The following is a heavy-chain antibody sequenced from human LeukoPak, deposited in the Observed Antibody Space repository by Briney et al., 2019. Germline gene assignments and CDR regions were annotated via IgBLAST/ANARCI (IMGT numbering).Heavy chain of an antibody. CDR2: IKEDGSER. CDR1: GFMFNDYW. CDR3: TRQPNHFDC. V-gene: IGHV3-7*01. Sequence: GGSLRLSCAASGFMFNDYWMSWVRQAPGRGLEWVADIKEDGSERWYADSVKGRFTISRDNAKNSLYLQMNSLRVEDTAAYFCTRQPNHFDCWGQGTLVTVSS. J-gene: IGHJ4*02.